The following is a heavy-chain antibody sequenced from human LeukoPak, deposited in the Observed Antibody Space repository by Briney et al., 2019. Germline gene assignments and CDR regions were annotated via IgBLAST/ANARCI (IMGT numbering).Heavy chain of an antibody. D-gene: IGHD3-10*01. CDR1: GFTFSDYG. CDR3: AKVSTRWFGELFFDF. V-gene: IGHV3-30*18. Sequence: GGSLRLSCAASGFTFSDYGMHWVRQAPGKGLQWVALISYEGSNRYYEDSAKGRFTISRDNSKNTLYLQMDSLRVEDTAVYHCAKVSTRWFGELFFDFWGRGTLVTVSS. CDR2: ISYEGSNR. J-gene: IGHJ4*02.